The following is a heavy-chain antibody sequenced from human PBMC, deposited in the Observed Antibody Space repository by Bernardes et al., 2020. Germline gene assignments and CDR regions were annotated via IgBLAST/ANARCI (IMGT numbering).Heavy chain of an antibody. CDR1: GFTFSSYN. J-gene: IGHJ4*02. D-gene: IGHD1-1*01. CDR3: ARRMSGNWYIDY. Sequence: GGSLRLSCAASGFTFSSYNMDWVRQAPGKGLEWVSYFSASTRAIHYADSVKGRFTISRDNAKNSLYLQLNSLRAEDTAVYYCARRMSGNWYIDYWGQGTLVTVSS. V-gene: IGHV3-48*01. CDR2: FSASTRAI.